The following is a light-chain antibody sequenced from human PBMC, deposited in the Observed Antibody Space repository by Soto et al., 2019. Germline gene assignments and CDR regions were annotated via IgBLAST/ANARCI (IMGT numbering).Light chain of an antibody. CDR3: QQFSSYPLT. J-gene: IGKJ4*01. Sequence: EIVLTQSPGTLSLSPGERATLSCRASQTVRNNYLAWYQQKPRQAPRLLIYDASSRATGIPDRFSGGGSGTDFTLTISRMEPEDLAVYYCQQFSSYPLTFGGGTKGDIK. CDR1: QTVRNNY. CDR2: DAS. V-gene: IGKV3-20*01.